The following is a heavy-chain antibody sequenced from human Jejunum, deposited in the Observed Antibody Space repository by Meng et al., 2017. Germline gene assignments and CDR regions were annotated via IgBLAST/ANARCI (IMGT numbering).Heavy chain of an antibody. D-gene: IGHD3-16*01. CDR1: GYTLTGSY. V-gene: IGHV1-2*06. J-gene: IGHJ4*02. CDR3: ARGFNYAYDY. Sequence: ASVKVSCKASGYTLTGSYMHWVRQAPGQGLEWVGRINPINGDTNSAQKFQGRVTITRDTPISTDYMELTSLGSDDTAVYYCARGFNYAYDYWGQGTLVTVSS. CDR2: INPINGDT.